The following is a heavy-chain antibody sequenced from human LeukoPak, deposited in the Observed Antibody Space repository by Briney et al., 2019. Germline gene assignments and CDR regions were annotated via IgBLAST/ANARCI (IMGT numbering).Heavy chain of an antibody. CDR2: ISTTGST. Sequence: SETLSLTCTVSGDFSIHYWTWIRQPAGKGLEWIGRISTTGSTNYNTSLKSRITMSVDTSKNQFSLKLSSVTAADTAVYYCAKDLFLIYDILTGAFDYWGQGTLVTVSS. CDR3: AKDLFLIYDILTGAFDY. J-gene: IGHJ4*02. V-gene: IGHV4-4*07. D-gene: IGHD3-9*01. CDR1: GDFSIHY.